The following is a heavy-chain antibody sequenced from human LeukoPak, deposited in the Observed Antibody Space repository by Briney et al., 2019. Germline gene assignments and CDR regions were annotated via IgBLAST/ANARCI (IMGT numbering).Heavy chain of an antibody. D-gene: IGHD4-23*01. V-gene: IGHV3-23*01. J-gene: IGHJ4*02. CDR2: ISGSRVST. CDR1: GFTFSSYA. Sequence: GGSLRLSCAASGFTFSSYAVSWVRQAPGKGLVWVSTISGSRVSTYYADSVKGRFTISRDNSKNTLYLQMNSLRVEDTAVYYCAKDLSTYVDYGGNTPFDYWGQGTLVTVSS. CDR3: AKDLSTYVDYGGNTPFDY.